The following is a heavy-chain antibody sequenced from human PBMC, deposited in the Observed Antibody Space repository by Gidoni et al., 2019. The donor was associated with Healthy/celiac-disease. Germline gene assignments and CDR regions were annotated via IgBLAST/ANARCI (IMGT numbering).Heavy chain of an antibody. CDR1: GGSISSSSYY. J-gene: IGHJ3*02. Sequence: QLQLQESGPGLVKPSETLSLTCTVSGGSISSSSYYWGWIRQPPGKGLEWIGSIYYSGSTYYNPSLKSRVTISVDTSKNQFSLKLSSVTAADTAVYYCARTYTIFGVPNAFDIWGQGTMVTVSS. CDR3: ARTYTIFGVPNAFDI. D-gene: IGHD3-3*01. V-gene: IGHV4-39*01. CDR2: IYYSGST.